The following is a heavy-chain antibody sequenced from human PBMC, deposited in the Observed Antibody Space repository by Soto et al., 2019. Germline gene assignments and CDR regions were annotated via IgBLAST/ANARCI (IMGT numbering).Heavy chain of an antibody. CDR2: VNPILSMS. D-gene: IGHD3-10*01. CDR1: GDTFSFYS. Sequence: QVQLVQSGAEVKRPGSSVKVSCKASGDTFSFYSINWVRQAPELGLEWMGRVNPILSMSNYAQRFQGRVTMTADKSTSTAYMELSGLRSEDTAMYYCETSYGSGYRAFDYWGQGALVTVSS. CDR3: ETSYGSGYRAFDY. J-gene: IGHJ4*02. V-gene: IGHV1-69*04.